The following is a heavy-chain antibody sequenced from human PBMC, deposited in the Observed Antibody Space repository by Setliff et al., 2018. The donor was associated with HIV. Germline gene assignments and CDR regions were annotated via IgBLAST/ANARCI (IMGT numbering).Heavy chain of an antibody. D-gene: IGHD3-16*01. Sequence: SETLSLTCSVSGDSMSSGSYYWSWIRLPAGKGLEWIGQIHTTGSTNYNPSLKSRVTISMDTSKNQFSLNLNSVTATDTAVYYCAKRTFGSGRLDPWGQGTLVTVSS. J-gene: IGHJ5*02. CDR3: AKRTFGSGRLDP. CDR1: GDSMSSGSYY. CDR2: IHTTGST. V-gene: IGHV4-61*09.